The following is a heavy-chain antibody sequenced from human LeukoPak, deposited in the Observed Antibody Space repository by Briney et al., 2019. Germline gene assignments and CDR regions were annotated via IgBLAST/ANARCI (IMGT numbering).Heavy chain of an antibody. CDR3: ARDLLGSASSYSSGAWDY. V-gene: IGHV1-69*13. J-gene: IGHJ4*02. D-gene: IGHD3-22*01. CDR1: GGTFNNYA. CDR2: IIPLFGTA. Sequence: RASVKVSCKASGGTFNNYAISWVRQAPGQGLEWMGGIIPLFGTADYAQKFQGRVTITADESTSTAYMELSSLRLEDTAVYYCARDLLGSASSYSSGAWDYWGQGTLVTVSS.